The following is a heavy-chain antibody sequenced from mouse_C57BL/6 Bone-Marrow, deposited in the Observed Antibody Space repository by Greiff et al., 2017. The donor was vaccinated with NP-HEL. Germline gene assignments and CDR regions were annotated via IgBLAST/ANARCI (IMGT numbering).Heavy chain of an antibody. CDR1: GYTFTSYW. V-gene: IGHV1-72*01. D-gene: IGHD1-1*01. Sequence: QVQLQQPGADLVKPGASVKLSCKASGYTFTSYWMHWVKQRPGRGLEWIGRIDPNSGGTKFNEKFKTKATLTVDKPSSTAYMQLSSLTSEASEFYYCAGYYNGSRGSYFDVWGTGTTVTVSS. CDR2: IDPNSGGT. CDR3: AGYYNGSRGSYFDV. J-gene: IGHJ1*03.